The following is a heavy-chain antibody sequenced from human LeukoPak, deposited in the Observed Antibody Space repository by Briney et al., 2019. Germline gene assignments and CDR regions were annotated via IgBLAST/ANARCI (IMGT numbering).Heavy chain of an antibody. V-gene: IGHV4-59*02. Sequence: SETLSLTCTVSSGSVSSDYWSWIRQPPGKGLEWVGYIFSNGNTEYSPSLKSRATISVDTSKNQCSLKLSSVTAADTAVYYCARVSRSGSYFGAFEIWGQGTMVTVSS. CDR3: ARVSRSGSYFGAFEI. J-gene: IGHJ3*02. CDR2: IFSNGNT. CDR1: SGSVSSDY. D-gene: IGHD1-26*01.